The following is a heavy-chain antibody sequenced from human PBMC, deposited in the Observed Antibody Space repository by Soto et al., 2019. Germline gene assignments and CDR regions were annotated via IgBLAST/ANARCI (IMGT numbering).Heavy chain of an antibody. Sequence: LFLICPVPCFSIRSYRWSCIRQLPGKGLEWIGYIYYSGSTNYNPSLKSRVTISVDTSKNQFSLKLSSVTAADTAVYYCARLRNDYYDSSVGWFDPWGQGTLVTVS. CDR1: CFSIRSYR. V-gene: IGHV4-59*08. CDR2: IYYSGST. CDR3: ARLRNDYYDSSVGWFDP. D-gene: IGHD3-22*01. J-gene: IGHJ5*02.